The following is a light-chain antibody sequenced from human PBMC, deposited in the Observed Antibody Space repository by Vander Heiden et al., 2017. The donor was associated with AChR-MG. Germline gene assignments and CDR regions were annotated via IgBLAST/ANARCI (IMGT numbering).Light chain of an antibody. CDR3: ATWDDNLNAVV. V-gene: IGLV1-36*01. J-gene: IGLJ2*01. CDR1: SPNIENNA. Sequence: QSVLTQPPSVSAAPRQRVVISCFGSSPNIENNAVNWSQHLPGKAPKLLIYLDDRVPSGVSDRFSGSKSGTSAALAISGLQSEDEADYYCATWDDNLNAVVFGGGTKLTVL. CDR2: LDD.